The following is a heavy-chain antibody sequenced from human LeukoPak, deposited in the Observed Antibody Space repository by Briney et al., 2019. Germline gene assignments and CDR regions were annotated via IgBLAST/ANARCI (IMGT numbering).Heavy chain of an antibody. CDR2: IRFDESRT. CDR3: AREPEYSYGASFDY. V-gene: IGHV3-30*02. CDR1: GFTFSNYG. J-gene: IGHJ4*02. Sequence: PGGSLRLSCAASGFTFSNYGMHWVRQAPGKGLEWVAFIRFDESRTFYGDSVKGRFTISRDNSKNTLYLQMNSLRAEDTAVYYCAREPEYSYGASFDYWGQGTLVTVSS. D-gene: IGHD5-18*01.